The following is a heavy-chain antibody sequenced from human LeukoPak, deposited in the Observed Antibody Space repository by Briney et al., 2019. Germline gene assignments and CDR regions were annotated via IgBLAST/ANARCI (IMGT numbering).Heavy chain of an antibody. D-gene: IGHD6-13*01. Sequence: GGSLRLSCAASGFTFSSYWMSWVRQAPGKGLEWVANIKQDGSNKYYADSVKGRFTISRDNSKNTLYLQMNSLRAEDTAVYYCARDTEAGTGIDYWGQGTLVTVSS. V-gene: IGHV3-7*01. CDR1: GFTFSSYW. J-gene: IGHJ4*02. CDR3: ARDTEAGTGIDY. CDR2: IKQDGSNK.